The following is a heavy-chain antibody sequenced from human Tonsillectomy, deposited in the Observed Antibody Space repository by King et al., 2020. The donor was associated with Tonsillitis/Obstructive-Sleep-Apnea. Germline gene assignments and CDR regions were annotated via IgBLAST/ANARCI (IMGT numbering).Heavy chain of an antibody. CDR1: GYSFTSYW. CDR2: IDPSDSYT. CDR3: ARPARPYSSGGYYGMDV. V-gene: IGHV5-10-1*03. Sequence: VQLVESGAEVKKPGESLRISCKGSGYSFTSYWISWVRQMPGKGLEWMGRIDPSDSYTNYSPSFQGHVTISADKSISTAYLQWSSLKASDTAMYYCARPARPYSSGGYYGMDVWRQGTTVTVSS. J-gene: IGHJ6*02. D-gene: IGHD6-19*01.